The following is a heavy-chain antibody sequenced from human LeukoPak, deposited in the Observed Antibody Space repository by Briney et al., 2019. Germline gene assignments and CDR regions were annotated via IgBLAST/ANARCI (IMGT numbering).Heavy chain of an antibody. D-gene: IGHD2-15*01. CDR2: ITSGFTP. CDR1: GLTFSDYA. J-gene: IGHJ4*02. V-gene: IGHV3-23*01. CDR3: AKDYSDSRVADVFLEY. Sequence: GGSLSLSCAASGLTFSDYAMSWFRQAPGKGLEYVAGITSGFTPLYADSVKGRFTVSRDNSKNTFHLQMNSLRAEDTAVYFCAKDYSDSRVADVFLEYWGQGTLVTVS.